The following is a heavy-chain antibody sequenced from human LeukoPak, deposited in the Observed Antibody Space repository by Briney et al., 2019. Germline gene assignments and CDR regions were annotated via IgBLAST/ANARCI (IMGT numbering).Heavy chain of an antibody. Sequence: PGGSLRLSCAASGFTFSNAWMSWVRQAPGKGLEWVGRIKSKTDGGTTDYAAPVKGRFTISRDDSKNTLYLQMNSLKTEDTAVYYCTTPSVVGATDDAFDIWGQGTMVTVSS. V-gene: IGHV3-15*01. CDR3: TTPSVVGATDDAFDI. CDR1: GFTFSNAW. CDR2: IKSKTDGGTT. D-gene: IGHD1-26*01. J-gene: IGHJ3*02.